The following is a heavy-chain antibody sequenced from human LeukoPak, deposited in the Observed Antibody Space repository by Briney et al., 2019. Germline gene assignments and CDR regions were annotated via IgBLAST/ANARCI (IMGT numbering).Heavy chain of an antibody. D-gene: IGHD2-2*01. CDR1: GYTFTSYG. Sequence: ASVKVSCKASGYTFTSYGISWVRQAPGQGLEWMGWFSAYNGNTNYAQKLQGRVTMTTDTSTSTAYMELRSLRSDDTAVYYCARDGWDIVVVPAAAFDYWGQGTLVTVPS. J-gene: IGHJ4*02. CDR3: ARDGWDIVVVPAAAFDY. V-gene: IGHV1-18*01. CDR2: FSAYNGNT.